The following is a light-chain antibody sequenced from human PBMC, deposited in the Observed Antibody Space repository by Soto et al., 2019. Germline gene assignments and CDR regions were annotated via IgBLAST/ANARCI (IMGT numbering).Light chain of an antibody. CDR2: GTS. J-gene: IGKJ1*01. CDR1: QSLTSSY. Sequence: ENVLTQSPGTLSLSPGESATLSCRASQSLTSSYLAWYQQKPGQAPRLLIYGTSTRATGIPDRFSGSGSGTDFTLIISRLEPEDFAVYFCHQYESSPTFGHGTKVEI. CDR3: HQYESSPT. V-gene: IGKV3-20*01.